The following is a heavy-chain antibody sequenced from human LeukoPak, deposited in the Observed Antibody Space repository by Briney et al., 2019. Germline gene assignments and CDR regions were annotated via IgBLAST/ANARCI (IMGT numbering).Heavy chain of an antibody. D-gene: IGHD6-6*01. CDR3: ASRGIAARDYYYMDV. Sequence: ASVKVSCKASGYTFTSYGISWVRQAPGQGLEWMGWISAYNGNTNYAQKLQGRVTMTTDTSTSTAYMELRSLRSDDTAVYYCASRGIAARDYYYMDVWGKGTTVTVSS. J-gene: IGHJ6*03. V-gene: IGHV1-18*01. CDR2: ISAYNGNT. CDR1: GYTFTSYG.